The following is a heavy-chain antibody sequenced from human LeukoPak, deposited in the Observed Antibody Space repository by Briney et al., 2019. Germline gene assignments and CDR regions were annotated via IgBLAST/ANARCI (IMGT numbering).Heavy chain of an antibody. Sequence: SETLSLTCTVSGGSISSYYWTWIRQPPGKGLEWIGYIYYSGSPNYNPSLKSRVTISVDTSKNQFSLKLTSVTAADTAVYYCARGRDCSSTSCYSGYYYYGMDVWGQGTTVTVSS. J-gene: IGHJ6*02. CDR2: IYYSGSP. CDR1: GGSISSYY. V-gene: IGHV4-59*01. CDR3: ARGRDCSSTSCYSGYYYYGMDV. D-gene: IGHD2-2*01.